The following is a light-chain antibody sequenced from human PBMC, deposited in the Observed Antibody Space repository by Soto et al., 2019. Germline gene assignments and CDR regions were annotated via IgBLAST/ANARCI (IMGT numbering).Light chain of an antibody. CDR1: QSASSN. Sequence: DIMMTQSPATLAVSPGERATLSCRAIQSASSNLAWYQQKPGQAPWLLIYAASTRATGIPARFSGSGSGTEFTLTISGLQAEDFAVYYCQQSNKWPLTFGGGTKVAIK. V-gene: IGKV3-15*01. J-gene: IGKJ4*01. CDR2: AAS. CDR3: QQSNKWPLT.